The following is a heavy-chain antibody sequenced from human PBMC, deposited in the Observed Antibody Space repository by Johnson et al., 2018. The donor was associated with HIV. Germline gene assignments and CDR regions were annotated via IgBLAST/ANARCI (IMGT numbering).Heavy chain of an antibody. D-gene: IGHD4-11*01. Sequence: QVQLVESGGGLVQTGGSLRLSCAASGFSFSDYYMSWIRQAPGKGLEWVSFITNSAETLYYADSVKDRFPISRDNSKNTLDLQMNILRTEDTAVYYCAKDSKRELVQGKDAFDFWGQGTVVTVSS. CDR1: GFSFSDYY. CDR2: ITNSAETL. CDR3: AKDSKRELVQGKDAFDF. J-gene: IGHJ3*01. V-gene: IGHV3-11*04.